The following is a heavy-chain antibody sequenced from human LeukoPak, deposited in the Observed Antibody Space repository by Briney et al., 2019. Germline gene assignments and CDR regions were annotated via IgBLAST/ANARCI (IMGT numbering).Heavy chain of an antibody. CDR2: IYYSGST. J-gene: IGHJ5*02. V-gene: IGHV4-59*01. CDR3: ARFTPQGYGWGGYNRFDP. CDR1: GGSISSYY. D-gene: IGHD3-16*01. Sequence: SETLSLTCTVSGGSISSYYWNWIRQPPGKGLEWIGYIYYSGSTNYNPSLKSRVTKSLDTSKNQFSLNLTSVTAADTAVYYCARFTPQGYGWGGYNRFDPWGQGTLVTVSS.